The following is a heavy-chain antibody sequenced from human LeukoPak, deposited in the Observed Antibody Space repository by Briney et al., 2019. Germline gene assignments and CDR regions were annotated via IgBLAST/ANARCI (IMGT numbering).Heavy chain of an antibody. CDR2: IYYSGST. CDR1: GGSISSGDYY. V-gene: IGHV4-30-4*01. J-gene: IGHJ4*02. D-gene: IGHD3-22*01. Sequence: SETLSLTCTVSGGSISSGDYYWSWIRQPPGKGLEWIGYIYYSGSTYYNPSLKSRVTISVDTSKNQFPLKLSSVTAADTAVYYCARVPEYYYDSSLEYYFDYWGQGNLVTVSS. CDR3: ARVPEYYYDSSLEYYFDY.